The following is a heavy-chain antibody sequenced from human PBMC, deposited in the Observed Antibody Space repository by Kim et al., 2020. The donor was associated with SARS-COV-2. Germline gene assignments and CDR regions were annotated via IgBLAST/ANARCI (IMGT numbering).Heavy chain of an antibody. Sequence: SEILSLTCTVSGGSISSYYWSWIRQPPGKGLEWIGYIYYSGSTNYNPSLKSRVTISVDTSKNQFSLKLSSVTAADTAVYYCARVWGSITIFGVVIHEFDYWGQGTLVTVSS. D-gene: IGHD3-3*01. CDR1: GGSISSYY. CDR3: ARVWGSITIFGVVIHEFDY. V-gene: IGHV4-59*13. CDR2: IYYSGST. J-gene: IGHJ4*02.